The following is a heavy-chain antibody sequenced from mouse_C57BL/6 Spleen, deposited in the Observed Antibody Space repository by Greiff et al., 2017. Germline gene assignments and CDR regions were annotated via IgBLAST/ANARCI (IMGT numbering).Heavy chain of an antibody. CDR2: ISSGSSTI. D-gene: IGHD1-1*01. CDR3: SSHGSSRFAY. Sequence: EVKLVESGGGLVKPGGSLKLSCAASGFTFSDYGMHWVRQAPEKGLEWVAYISSGSSTIYYADTVKGRFTISRDNAKNTLFLQMTSLMSEDTAMYYCSSHGSSRFAYWGQGTLVTVSA. J-gene: IGHJ3*01. V-gene: IGHV5-17*01. CDR1: GFTFSDYG.